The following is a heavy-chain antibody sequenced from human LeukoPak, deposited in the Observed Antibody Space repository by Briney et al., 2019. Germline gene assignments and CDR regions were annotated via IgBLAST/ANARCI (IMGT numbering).Heavy chain of an antibody. CDR1: GGSISSYY. J-gene: IGHJ6*03. Sequence: SETLSLTCTVSGGSISSYYWSWIRQPPGKGLEWIGYIYYSGSTNYNPSLKSRGTISVDTSKNQFSLKLSSVNAADTAVYYCARFGCSSTSCYRKYYYYYYYMDVWGKGTTVTISS. D-gene: IGHD2-2*02. V-gene: IGHV4-59*12. CDR2: IYYSGST. CDR3: ARFGCSSTSCYRKYYYYYYYMDV.